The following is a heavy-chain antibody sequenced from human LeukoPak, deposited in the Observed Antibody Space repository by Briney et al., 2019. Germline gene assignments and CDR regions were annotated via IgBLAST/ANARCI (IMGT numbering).Heavy chain of an antibody. CDR2: ISGSGGST. J-gene: IGHJ6*02. CDR3: AKVTHIAPALSDYYGMDV. V-gene: IGHV3-23*01. Sequence: GGSLRLSCAASGFTFSSYAMSWVRQAPGKGLEWVSAISGSGGSTYYADSVKGRFTISRDNSKNTLYLQMNSLGAEDTAVYYCAKVTHIAPALSDYYGMDVWGQGTTVTVSS. D-gene: IGHD6-13*01. CDR1: GFTFSSYA.